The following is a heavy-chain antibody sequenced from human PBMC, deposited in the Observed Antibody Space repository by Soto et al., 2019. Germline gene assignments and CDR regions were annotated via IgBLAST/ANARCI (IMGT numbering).Heavy chain of an antibody. CDR2: IVVGSGNT. Sequence: GASVKVSCKASGFTFTSSAVQWVRQARGQRLEWIGWIVVGSGNTNYAQKFQERVTITRDMSTSTAYMELSSLRSEDTAVYYCARDRSTYGGGGTGEVKENWFDPWGQGALVTVSS. CDR3: ARDRSTYGGGGTGEVKENWFDP. D-gene: IGHD2-8*01. J-gene: IGHJ5*02. CDR1: GFTFTSSA. V-gene: IGHV1-58*01.